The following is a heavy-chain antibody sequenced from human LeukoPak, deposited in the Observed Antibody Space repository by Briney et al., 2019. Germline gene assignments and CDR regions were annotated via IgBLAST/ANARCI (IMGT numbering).Heavy chain of an antibody. CDR2: INPSAGYT. CDR1: GYTFTSCH. CDR3: ARDLYGDYFFDY. V-gene: IGHV1-46*01. J-gene: IGHJ4*02. D-gene: IGHD4-17*01. Sequence: ASAMVSCKASGYTFTSCHMHWVRQAPGQGLEWMGIINPSAGYTTYAQKFQGRVTMTRDTSTSTVYMELSSLRSEDTAVYVCARDLYGDYFFDYWGQGTLVTVSS.